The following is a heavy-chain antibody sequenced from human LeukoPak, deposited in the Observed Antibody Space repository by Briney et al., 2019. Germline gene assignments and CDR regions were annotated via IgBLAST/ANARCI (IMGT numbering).Heavy chain of an antibody. CDR2: ISSSSYI. Sequence: GGSLRLSCAASGFTFSSYSMNWVRQAPGKGLEWVSSISSSSYIYYADSVKGRFTISRDNAKNSLYLQMNSLRAEDTAVYYCARDKYYYDSSGYYPPYYGMDVWGQGTTVTVSS. CDR3: ARDKYYYDSSGYYPPYYGMDV. V-gene: IGHV3-21*01. J-gene: IGHJ6*02. CDR1: GFTFSSYS. D-gene: IGHD3-22*01.